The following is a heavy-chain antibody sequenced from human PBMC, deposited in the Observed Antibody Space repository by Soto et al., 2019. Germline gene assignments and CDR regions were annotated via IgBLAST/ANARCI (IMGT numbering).Heavy chain of an antibody. CDR1: GYIFSTYT. D-gene: IGHD3-22*01. J-gene: IGHJ4*02. CDR2: INAANGNT. CDR3: ARVSFETSGYADY. V-gene: IGHV1-3*01. Sequence: ASVKVSCKASGYIFSTYTMHWVRQAPGQRLEWMGWINAANGNTKYSQNFQCRVTISRDTSASTAYLELSSLRSEDTAVYYCARVSFETSGYADYWGQGTLVTLSS.